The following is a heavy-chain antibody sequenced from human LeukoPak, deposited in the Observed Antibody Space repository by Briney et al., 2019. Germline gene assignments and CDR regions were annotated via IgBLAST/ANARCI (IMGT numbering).Heavy chain of an antibody. D-gene: IGHD6-13*01. CDR3: ARGRPSSSWHPYYYYYYMDV. Sequence: PSETLSLTCAVYGGSFSGYYWSWIRQPPGKGLEWIGEINHSGSTNYNPSLKSRVTISVDTSKNQFPLKLSSVTAADTAVYYCARGRPSSSWHPYYYYYYMDVWGKGTTVTVSS. CDR2: INHSGST. CDR1: GGSFSGYY. J-gene: IGHJ6*03. V-gene: IGHV4-34*01.